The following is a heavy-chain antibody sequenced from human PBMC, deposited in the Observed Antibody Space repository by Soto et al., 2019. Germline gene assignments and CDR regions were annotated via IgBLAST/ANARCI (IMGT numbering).Heavy chain of an antibody. CDR3: TTEGIIVVGHGYRY. V-gene: IGHV3-15*01. CDR2: IKSKTDGGTT. Sequence: GRSLRLSCAASGFTFSNAWMSWVRQAPGKGLEWVGRIKSKTDGGTTDYAAPVKGRFTISRDDSKNTLYLQMNSLKTEDTAVYYCTTEGIIVVGHGYRYWGQATLVTVSS. D-gene: IGHD2-2*01. J-gene: IGHJ4*02. CDR1: GFTFSNAW.